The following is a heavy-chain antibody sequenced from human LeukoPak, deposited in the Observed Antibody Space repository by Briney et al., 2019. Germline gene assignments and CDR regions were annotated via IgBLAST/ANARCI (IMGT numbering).Heavy chain of an antibody. V-gene: IGHV3-21*01. CDR3: ARAATSSWSSYYYGMDV. J-gene: IGHJ6*02. CDR2: ISSSSSYI. Sequence: GGSLRLSCAASGFTLSSYSMNWVRQAPGKGLEWVSSISSSSSYIYYADSVKGRFTISRDNAKNSLYLQMNSLRAEDTAAYYCARAATSSWSSYYYGMDVWGQGATVTVSS. D-gene: IGHD6-13*01. CDR1: GFTLSSYS.